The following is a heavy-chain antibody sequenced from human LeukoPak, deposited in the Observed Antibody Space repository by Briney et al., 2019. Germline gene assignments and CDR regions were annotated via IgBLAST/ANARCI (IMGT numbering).Heavy chain of an antibody. V-gene: IGHV3-48*02. Sequence: GGSLRLSCAASGFTFSSYSMNWVRQAPGKGLEWVSYISSSSSTIYYADSVKGRFTISRDNAKNSLYLQMNSLRDEDTAVYYCAREYCSSTSCYLYYFDYWGQGTLVSVSS. CDR3: AREYCSSTSCYLYYFDY. CDR2: ISSSSSTI. D-gene: IGHD2-2*01. J-gene: IGHJ4*02. CDR1: GFTFSSYS.